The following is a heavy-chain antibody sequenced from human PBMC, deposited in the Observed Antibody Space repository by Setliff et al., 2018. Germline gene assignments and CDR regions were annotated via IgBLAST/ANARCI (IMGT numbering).Heavy chain of an antibody. CDR2: MYPFDSQI. J-gene: IGHJ3*01. D-gene: IGHD2-21*01. CDR3: ARPSAGYSRPFDV. V-gene: IGHV5-51*01. Sequence: GESLTISCKDSGCSFNISWIGWVRQMPGKGLDWMGIMYPFDSQIRYSPSFQGQVTISADNSINTACLQWSSLKASDTAIYYCARPSAGYSRPFDVWGQGTMVTVSS. CDR1: GCSFNISW.